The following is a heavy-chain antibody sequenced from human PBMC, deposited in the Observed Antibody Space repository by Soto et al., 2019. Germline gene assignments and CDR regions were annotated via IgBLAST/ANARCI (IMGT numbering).Heavy chain of an antibody. CDR1: GYTFTGYY. Sequence: ASVKVSCKASGYTFTGYYMHWVRQAPGQGLEWMGWINPNSGGTSYAQKFQGRVTMTRDTAISTAYMEVSSLRSDDTAVYYCARGRASGSYYLLDYWGQGTLVTVSS. J-gene: IGHJ4*02. V-gene: IGHV1-2*02. CDR3: ARGRASGSYYLLDY. D-gene: IGHD3-10*01. CDR2: INPNSGGT.